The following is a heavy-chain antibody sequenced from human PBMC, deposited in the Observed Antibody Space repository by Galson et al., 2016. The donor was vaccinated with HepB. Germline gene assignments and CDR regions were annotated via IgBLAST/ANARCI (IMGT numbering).Heavy chain of an antibody. CDR1: GGTSRSFS. CDR3: AREGDYDSGGYDLHY. J-gene: IGHJ4*02. V-gene: IGHV1-69*13. CDR2: IIPIFGTA. Sequence: SVKVSCKATGGTSRSFSLSWVRQAPGQGLEWVGGIIPIFGTANYAQKFQGRVTITADESTSTAYMELRSLSSEDTAIYYCAREGDYDSGGYDLHYWGQGTLVTASS. D-gene: IGHD3-22*01.